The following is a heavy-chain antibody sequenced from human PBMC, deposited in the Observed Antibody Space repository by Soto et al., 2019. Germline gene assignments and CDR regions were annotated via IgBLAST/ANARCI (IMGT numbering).Heavy chain of an antibody. Sequence: PVGSLRLSCVASGFIFSNNGMHWVRQTPGKGLEWVAFMSYDGSDTFYADSVKGRFTISRDNSKNTLFLHMSNLRAEDTAMSYCTIVRVADSALDHWGQGTLVTVSS. D-gene: IGHD3-10*02. CDR3: TIVRVADSALDH. CDR2: MSYDGSDT. CDR1: GFIFSNNG. J-gene: IGHJ4*02. V-gene: IGHV3-30*02.